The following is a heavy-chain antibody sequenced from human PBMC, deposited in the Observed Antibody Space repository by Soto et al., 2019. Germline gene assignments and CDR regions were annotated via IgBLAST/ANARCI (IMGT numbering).Heavy chain of an antibody. D-gene: IGHD6-13*01. V-gene: IGHV3-23*01. J-gene: IGHJ4*02. CDR3: AKYASSWHQVN. CDR1: GFTFSSSA. CDR2: ISGSGGST. Sequence: GGSLRLSCAASGFTFSSSAMSWVRQAPGKGLEWVSAISGSGGSTYYADSVKGRFTVSRDNSKNTLYLQMSSLRAEDTAIYYCAKYASSWHQVNWGQGTLVTVSS.